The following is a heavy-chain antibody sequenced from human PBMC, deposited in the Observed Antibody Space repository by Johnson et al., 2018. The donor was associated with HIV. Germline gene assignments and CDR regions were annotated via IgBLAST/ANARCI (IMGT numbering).Heavy chain of an antibody. CDR3: ARDSTPWGGDYVDYTFDI. Sequence: QVQLVESGGGVVKPGGSLRLSCAASGFTFNDYYISWIRQAPGKGLEWLSYISTSGATIYYADSVKGRFTISRDNAKKSLYLQMNSLRSEDTALYYCARDSTPWGGDYVDYTFDIWGQGTMVTVSS. J-gene: IGHJ3*02. CDR2: ISTSGATI. D-gene: IGHD4-17*01. CDR1: GFTFNDYY. V-gene: IGHV3-11*04.